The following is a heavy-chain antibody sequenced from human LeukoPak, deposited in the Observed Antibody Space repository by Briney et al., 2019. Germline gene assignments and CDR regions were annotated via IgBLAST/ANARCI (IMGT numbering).Heavy chain of an antibody. Sequence: GRSLRLSCAASGFTFSSYAMHWVRQAPGKGLEWVAVIPYDGSNKYYADSVKGRFTISRDNSKNTLYLQMNSLRAEDTAVYYCARDISYCSSTSSCSGAFDIWGQGTMVTVSS. V-gene: IGHV3-30*04. CDR3: ARDISYCSSTSSCSGAFDI. CDR1: GFTFSSYA. J-gene: IGHJ3*02. CDR2: IPYDGSNK. D-gene: IGHD2-2*01.